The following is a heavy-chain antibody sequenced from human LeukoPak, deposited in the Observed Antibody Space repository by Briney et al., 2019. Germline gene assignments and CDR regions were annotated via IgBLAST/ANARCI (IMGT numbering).Heavy chain of an antibody. V-gene: IGHV4-31*03. D-gene: IGHD3-9*01. CDR3: ARIVAGYDILTGYYPYYFDY. CDR1: GGSISSGGYY. Sequence: SETLSLTCTVSGGSISSGGYYWSWIRQHPGKGLEWIGYIYYSGSTYYNPSLKSRVTISVDTSKIQFSLKLSSVTAADTAVYYCARIVAGYDILTGYYPYYFDYWGQGTLVTVSS. J-gene: IGHJ4*02. CDR2: IYYSGST.